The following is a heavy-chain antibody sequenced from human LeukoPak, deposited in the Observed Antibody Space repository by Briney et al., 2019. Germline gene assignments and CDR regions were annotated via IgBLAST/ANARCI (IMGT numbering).Heavy chain of an antibody. J-gene: IGHJ6*03. CDR3: ARGIHYYDSSGYYYYYYYYMDV. D-gene: IGHD3-22*01. CDR2: IYYSGST. CDR1: GGSISSYY. Sequence: PSETLSLTCTVSGGSISSYYWSWIRQPPGKGLEWIGYIYYSGSTNYNPSLKSRVTISVDTSKNQFSLKLSSVTAADTAVYYCARGIHYYDSSGYYYYYYYYMDVWGKGTTVTISS. V-gene: IGHV4-59*01.